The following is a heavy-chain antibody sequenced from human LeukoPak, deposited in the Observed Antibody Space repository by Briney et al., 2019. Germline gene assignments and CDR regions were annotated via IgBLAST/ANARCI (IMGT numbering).Heavy chain of an antibody. D-gene: IGHD5-24*01. J-gene: IGHJ4*02. V-gene: IGHV3-33*06. CDR1: GFTFSSYG. CDR3: ANCRDGYNLLDY. Sequence: PGRSLRLSCAASGFTFSSYGMHWVRQAPGKGLEWVAVIWYDGSNKYYADSVKGRFTISRDNSKNTLYLQMNSLRAEDTAIYYCANCRDGYNLLDYWGQGTLVTVSS. CDR2: IWYDGSNK.